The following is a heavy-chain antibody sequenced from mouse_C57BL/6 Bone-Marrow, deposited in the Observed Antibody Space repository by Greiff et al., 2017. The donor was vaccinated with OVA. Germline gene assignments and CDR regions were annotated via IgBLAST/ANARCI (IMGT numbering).Heavy chain of an antibody. CDR2: IDTENGDT. Sequence: VQLQQSGAELVRPGASVKLSCTASGFNIKDDYMHWVKQRPEQGLEWIGWIDTENGDTEYASKFQGKATITADTSSNTAYLQLSSLTSEDTAVYYCTSITTVVATEAMDYWGQGTSVTVSS. D-gene: IGHD1-1*01. CDR1: GFNIKDDY. V-gene: IGHV14-4*01. CDR3: TSITTVVATEAMDY. J-gene: IGHJ4*01.